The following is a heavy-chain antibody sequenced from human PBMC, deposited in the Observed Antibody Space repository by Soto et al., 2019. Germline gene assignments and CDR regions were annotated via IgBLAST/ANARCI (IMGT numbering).Heavy chain of an antibody. CDR2: INHSGIT. CDR3: ARQYYDILTGYYGTVDY. CDR1: GGSFSGYF. Sequence: SETLSLTCTVSGGSFSGYFWTWIRQPPGKGLEWLAEINHSGITNYNPSVESRVSMSVDTSKNQFSLRLYSVTAAHTAVYYCARQYYDILTGYYGTVDYWGQGTLVTVSS. V-gene: IGHV4-34*01. J-gene: IGHJ4*02. D-gene: IGHD3-9*01.